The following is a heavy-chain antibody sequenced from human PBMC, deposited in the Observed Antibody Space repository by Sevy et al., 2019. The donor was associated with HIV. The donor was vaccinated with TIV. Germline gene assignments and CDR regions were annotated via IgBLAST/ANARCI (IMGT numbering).Heavy chain of an antibody. Sequence: GGSLRLSCVASGFTFSSYAMNWVRQAPGKGLEWVSSISGSGGSPYCAVSVKGRFTISRDNSKNMLYLQMNSLRAEDTAIYYCAKDLIFAVGEAFDIWGQGTMVTVSS. CDR3: AKDLIFAVGEAFDI. CDR2: ISGSGGSP. CDR1: GFTFSSYA. J-gene: IGHJ3*02. V-gene: IGHV3-23*01. D-gene: IGHD3-3*01.